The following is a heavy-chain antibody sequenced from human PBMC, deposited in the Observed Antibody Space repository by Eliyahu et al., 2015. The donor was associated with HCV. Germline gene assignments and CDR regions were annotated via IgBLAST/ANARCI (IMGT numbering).Heavy chain of an antibody. V-gene: IGHV3-15*01. CDR2: IKSKTDGGTT. J-gene: IGHJ6*02. Sequence: GFTFSNAWMSWVRQAPGKGLEWVGRIKSKTDGGTTDYAAPVKGRFTISRDDSKNTLYLQMNSLKTEDTAVYYCTTEYNWNAAYYYYGMDVWGQGTTVTVSS. CDR3: TTEYNWNAAYYYYGMDV. CDR1: GFTFSNAW. D-gene: IGHD1-1*01.